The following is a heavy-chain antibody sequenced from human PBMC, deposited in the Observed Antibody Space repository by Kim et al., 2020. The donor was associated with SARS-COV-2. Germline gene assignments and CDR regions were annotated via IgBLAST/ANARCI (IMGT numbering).Heavy chain of an antibody. Sequence: GGSLRLSCDASGFTFMNYAMTWVRQGPGKGLEWVAAISGSGGTTDYVDSVKGRFTMSRDMSRETVYLQMSSLRVEDTAVYFCAKSVGEYYYYYGLDVWG. CDR2: ISGSGGTT. CDR1: GFTFMNYA. CDR3: AKSVGEYYYYYGLDV. D-gene: IGHD3-10*01. J-gene: IGHJ6*02. V-gene: IGHV3-23*01.